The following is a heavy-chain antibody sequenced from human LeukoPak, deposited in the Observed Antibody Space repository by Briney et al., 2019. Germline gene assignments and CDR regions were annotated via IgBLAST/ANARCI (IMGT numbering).Heavy chain of an antibody. Sequence: SETLSLTCTVSGGSISSYYWSWIRQPPGKGLEWIGYIYYSGSTNYNPSLKSRVTISVDTSKNQFSLKLISVTAADTAVYYCARVKGVVTAILDYWGQGTLVTVSS. D-gene: IGHD2-21*02. CDR1: GGSISSYY. CDR3: ARVKGVVTAILDY. J-gene: IGHJ4*02. V-gene: IGHV4-59*01. CDR2: IYYSGST.